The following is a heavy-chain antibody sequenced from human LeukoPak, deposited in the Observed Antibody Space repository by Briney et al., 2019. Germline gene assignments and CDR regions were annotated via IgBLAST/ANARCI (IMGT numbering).Heavy chain of an antibody. V-gene: IGHV3-30*02. CDR3: EKDYGRRTIHY. CDR1: GFTLRAYV. Sequence: GSLRLSSAAPGFTLRAYVGHTGSQTPGKGREWVKCIQYDERDEFYVESVKGLFTIPREHSKNTLYLQKNRLRAGDTPVYFCEKDYGRRTIHYGGQGNLVIVFS. J-gene: IGHJ1*01. CDR2: IQYDERDE. D-gene: IGHD3-3*01.